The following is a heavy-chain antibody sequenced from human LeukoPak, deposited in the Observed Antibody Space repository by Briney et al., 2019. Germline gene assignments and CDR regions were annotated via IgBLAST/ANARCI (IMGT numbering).Heavy chain of an antibody. D-gene: IGHD3-10*01. Sequence: GRSLRLSCAASGFTFSSYAMSWVRQAPGKGLEWVSLIYTNGGTYYADSVKGRFTISRDNSKNAVYLQMNSLRVEDTAVYYCGRGDYRSGRGAIDYWGQGTLVTVSS. CDR2: IYTNGGT. CDR3: GRGDYRSGRGAIDY. CDR1: GFTFSSYA. J-gene: IGHJ4*02. V-gene: IGHV3-23*05.